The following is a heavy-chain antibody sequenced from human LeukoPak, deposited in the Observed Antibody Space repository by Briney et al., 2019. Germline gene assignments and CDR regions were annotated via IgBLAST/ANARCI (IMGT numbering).Heavy chain of an antibody. CDR3: ARGGGTYSGYDFGFDY. V-gene: IGHV4-4*02. Sequence: SETLSLTCAVSGGSISISSSNWWSWVRQPPGKGLEWIGEIFHSGSTNYNPSLKSRVTISVDKSKKQFSLKLSSLTAADTAVYYCARGGGTYSGYDFGFDYWGQGTLVTVSS. D-gene: IGHD5-12*01. J-gene: IGHJ4*02. CDR2: IFHSGST. CDR1: GGSISISSSNW.